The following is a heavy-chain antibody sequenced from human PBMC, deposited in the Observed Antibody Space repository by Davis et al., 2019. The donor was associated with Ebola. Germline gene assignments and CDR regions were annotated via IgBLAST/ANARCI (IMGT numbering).Heavy chain of an antibody. CDR3: VKDSSNIWFDI. CDR1: GFTFSSYW. V-gene: IGHV3-23*01. J-gene: IGHJ3*02. D-gene: IGHD2/OR15-2a*01. CDR2: FGTGGDT. Sequence: PGGSLRLSCAASGFTFSSYWMSWVRQAPGKGLEWVSTFGTGGDTYYADSVKGRFVISRDNSRGTLYLQMNSLRVEDSAIYYCVKDSSNIWFDIWGQGTLVTVSS.